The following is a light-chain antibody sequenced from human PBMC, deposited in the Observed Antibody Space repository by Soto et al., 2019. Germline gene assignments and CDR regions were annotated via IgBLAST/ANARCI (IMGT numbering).Light chain of an antibody. CDR3: QQYDILPLFT. CDR2: DAS. CDR1: QDISNY. Sequence: DIQMTQSPSSLSASVGDRVTITCQASQDISNYLNWYQQKPGKAPKLLIYDASNLETGVPSRFSGSGSGTDFTFTISSVQAEDIATYYCQQYDILPLFTFGVGTKVEIK. V-gene: IGKV1-33*01. J-gene: IGKJ4*01.